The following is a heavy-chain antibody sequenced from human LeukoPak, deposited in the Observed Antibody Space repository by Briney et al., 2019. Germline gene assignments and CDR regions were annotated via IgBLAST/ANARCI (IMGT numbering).Heavy chain of an antibody. J-gene: IGHJ4*02. CDR3: AQAWRWLQLND. D-gene: IGHD5-24*01. CDR2: ISYDGSNK. CDR1: GFTLSRYG. Sequence: GGSLRLSCAASGFTLSRYGMRWVRQAPGKGLEWVAVISYDGSNKYYADSVKGRFTISRDNSMNTLYLHMNSLRDEDTAVYYCAQAWRWLQLNDWGQRSLVTVSS. V-gene: IGHV3-30*18.